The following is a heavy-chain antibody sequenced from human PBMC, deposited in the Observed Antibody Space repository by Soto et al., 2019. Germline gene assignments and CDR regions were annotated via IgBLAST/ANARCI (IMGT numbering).Heavy chain of an antibody. CDR3: ARLRSGSYYTPEYLQG. J-gene: IGHJ1*01. CDR1: GGSISRSSYY. CDR2: IYYRGIT. Sequence: PSEALSLTCTVSGGSISRSSYYWGWIRQPPGKGLEWSGSIYYRGITYYNPSLTSRFTISVDTSKNQFSLQLSSVTAADPAVYYCARLRSGSYYTPEYLQGWGKGTVVTVSS. D-gene: IGHD1-26*01. V-gene: IGHV4-39*01.